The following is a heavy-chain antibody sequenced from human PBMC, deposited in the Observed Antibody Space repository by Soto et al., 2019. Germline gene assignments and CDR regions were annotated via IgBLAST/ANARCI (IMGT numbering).Heavy chain of an antibody. D-gene: IGHD2-15*01. CDR3: ARAGAYCSGGSCYGQNWLDA. CDR2: IWYDGSNS. CDR1: GFIFSNYA. Sequence: PGGSLRLSCTPSGFIFSNYAMHWVRQAPGKGLEWVGVIWYDGSNSVHAESVKGRFTISRDNSENTLFLQMDSLRAEDTALYYCARAGAYCSGGSCYGQNWLDAWGQGTLVTVSS. V-gene: IGHV3-33*01. J-gene: IGHJ5*02.